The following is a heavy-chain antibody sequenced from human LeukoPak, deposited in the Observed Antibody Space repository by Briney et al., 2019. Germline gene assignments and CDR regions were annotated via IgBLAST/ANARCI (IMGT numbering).Heavy chain of an antibody. V-gene: IGHV3-9*01. D-gene: IGHD1-1*01. CDR2: ISRNSGNI. Sequence: GGSLRLSCAASGFTFNNYAIHWVRQAPGKGLEWVSGISRNSGNIGYADSVKGRFTISRDNAKSSLYLQMNSLRPEDTALYYCAKGRLTGTSFFDYWGQGTLVTVSS. CDR3: AKGRLTGTSFFDY. J-gene: IGHJ4*02. CDR1: GFTFNNYA.